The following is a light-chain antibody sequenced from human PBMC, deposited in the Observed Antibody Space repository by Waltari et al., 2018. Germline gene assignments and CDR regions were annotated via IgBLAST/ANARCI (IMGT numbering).Light chain of an antibody. CDR1: STALASYNL. CDR3: CSYTGSSTSYG. CDR2: EAT. J-gene: IGLJ1*01. Sequence: QSALSQPASVSGSPGQSLTITCTGASTALASYNLVACYQHHPNRAPKLIIYEATKRPSGISHRFSGAKSGATASLRISGLQADDEADYYCCSYTGSSTSYGCGGGTKVTVL. V-gene: IGLV2-23*01.